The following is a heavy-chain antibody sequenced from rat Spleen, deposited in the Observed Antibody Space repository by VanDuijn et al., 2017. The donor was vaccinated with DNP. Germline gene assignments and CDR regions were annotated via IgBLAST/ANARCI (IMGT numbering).Heavy chain of an antibody. CDR3: ARNYGLMDA. CDR2: ISTGGNT. CDR1: GFSLTSYT. Sequence: QVQLKESGPGLVQPSETLSLTCTVSGFSLTSYTVSWVRPPPGKGLEWIAAISTGGNTYYHSPLKSRLSISRDTSKSQVFLRMNSLEAEDTAMYFCARNYGLMDAWGQGISVTVSS. J-gene: IGHJ4*01. V-gene: IGHV2-6*01. D-gene: IGHD1-11*01.